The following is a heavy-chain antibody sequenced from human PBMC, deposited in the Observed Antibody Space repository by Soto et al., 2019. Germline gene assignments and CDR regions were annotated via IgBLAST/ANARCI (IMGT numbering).Heavy chain of an antibody. CDR2: ISAYNGNT. Sequence: GASVKVSCKASGYTFTSCGISWVRQAPGQGLEWMGWISAYNGNTNYAQKLQGRVTMTTDTSTSTAYMELRSLRSDDTAVYYCARDPPRGFNLLDYYYYYMDVWGKGTTVTVSS. V-gene: IGHV1-18*01. J-gene: IGHJ6*03. CDR3: ARDPPRGFNLLDYYYYYMDV. D-gene: IGHD1-26*01. CDR1: GYTFTSCG.